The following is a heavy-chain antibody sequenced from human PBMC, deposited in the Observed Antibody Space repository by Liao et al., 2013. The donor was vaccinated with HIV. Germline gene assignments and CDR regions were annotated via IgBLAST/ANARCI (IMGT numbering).Heavy chain of an antibody. V-gene: IGHV4-61*02. CDR1: GGSISSGSYY. D-gene: IGHD2-21*01. CDR2: IYTSGST. Sequence: QVQLQESGPGLVKPSQTLSLTCTVSGGSISSGSYYWSWIRQPAGKRLEWIGRIYTSGSTNYNPSLKSRVTISVDTSKNQFSLKLSSVTAADTAVYYCARGGVNCGGDCYFRRLNAFDIWGQGTMVTVSS. J-gene: IGHJ3*02. CDR3: ARGGVNCGGDCYFRRLNAFDI.